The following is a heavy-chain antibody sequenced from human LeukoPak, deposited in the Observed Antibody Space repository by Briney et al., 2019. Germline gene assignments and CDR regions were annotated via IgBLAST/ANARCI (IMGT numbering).Heavy chain of an antibody. CDR3: ARAGGTYYGIAFDI. V-gene: IGHV3-7*01. CDR2: IKQDGSEK. J-gene: IGHJ3*02. Sequence: GGSLRLSCAASGFTFCIFWMGGVRQAPGGGVECVANIKQDGSEKYYVESVKGRFTISRDNAKNSLYLQMNSLRAEDTAVYYCARAGGTYYGIAFDIWGQGTMVTVSS. CDR1: GFTFCIFW. D-gene: IGHD1-26*01.